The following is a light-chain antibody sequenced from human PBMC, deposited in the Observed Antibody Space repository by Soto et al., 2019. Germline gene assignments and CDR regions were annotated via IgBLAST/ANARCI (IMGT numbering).Light chain of an antibody. CDR1: QSVSSSY. J-gene: IGKJ2*01. V-gene: IGKV3-20*01. Sequence: EVVLTQSPGTLSLSRGERATLSCRASQSVSSSYLAWYQQKPGQAPRLLIYETSTRATGIPDRFSGSGSGADFTLTISSLEPEDFAVYYCQLYRNSLYTFGQGTNLEIK. CDR2: ETS. CDR3: QLYRNSLYT.